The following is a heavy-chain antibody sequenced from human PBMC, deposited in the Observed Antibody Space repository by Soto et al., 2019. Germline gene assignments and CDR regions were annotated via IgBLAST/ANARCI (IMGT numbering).Heavy chain of an antibody. D-gene: IGHD6-13*01. V-gene: IGHV4-34*01. J-gene: IGHJ4*02. CDR3: ATGGASSSWGSLYYFDY. CDR1: GGSFSGYY. CDR2: INHSGST. Sequence: PSETLSLTCAVYGGSFSGYYWSWIRQPPGKGLEWIGEINHSGSTNYNPSLKSRVTISVDASKNQFSLKLSSVTAADTAVYYCATGGASSSWGSLYYFDYWGQGTLVTVSS.